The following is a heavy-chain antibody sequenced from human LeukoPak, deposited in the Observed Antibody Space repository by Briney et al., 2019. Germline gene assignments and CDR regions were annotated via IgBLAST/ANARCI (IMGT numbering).Heavy chain of an antibody. D-gene: IGHD5-18*01. V-gene: IGHV3-21*04. CDR3: AKGWIPGGYSYTDY. Sequence: GGSLRLSCAASGFTFSDYSISWVRQAAGKGLEWVASISSSSLYIYYADPVKGRFTISRDNAKNSLYLQMNSLRAEDTAVYYCAKGWIPGGYSYTDYWGQGTLVTVSS. CDR1: GFTFSDYS. J-gene: IGHJ4*02. CDR2: ISSSSLYI.